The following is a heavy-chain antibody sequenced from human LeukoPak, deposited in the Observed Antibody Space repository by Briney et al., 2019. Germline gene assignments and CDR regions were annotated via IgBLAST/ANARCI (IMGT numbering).Heavy chain of an antibody. D-gene: IGHD4-17*01. CDR3: ARDRGANWFDP. CDR2: IYYSGST. V-gene: IGHV4-31*03. Sequence: PSQTLSLTCTVSGGSISSGGYYWSWIRQHPGRGLEWIGYIYYSGSTNYNPSLKSRVTISADTSKNQFSLKLSSVTAADTAVYYCARDRGANWFDPWGQGTLVTVSS. CDR1: GGSISSGGYY. J-gene: IGHJ5*02.